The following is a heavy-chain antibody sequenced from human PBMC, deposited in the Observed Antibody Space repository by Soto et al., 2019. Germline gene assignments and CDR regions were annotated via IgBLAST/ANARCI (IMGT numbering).Heavy chain of an antibody. CDR3: AHDITMKYGMDV. CDR2: IYWDDDK. J-gene: IGHJ6*02. CDR1: GFSLSTSGVG. Sequence: QITLKESGPPLVKHTQTLTLTCTFSGFSLSTSGVGVGWIRQPPGKALEWLALIYWDDDKRYSPSLKSRLTITKDTSKNQVVLTMTNMDPVDTATYYCAHDITMKYGMDVWGQGTTVTVSS. D-gene: IGHD3-22*01. V-gene: IGHV2-5*02.